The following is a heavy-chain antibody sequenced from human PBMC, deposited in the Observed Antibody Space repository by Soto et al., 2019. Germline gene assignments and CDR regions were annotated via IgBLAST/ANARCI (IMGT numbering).Heavy chain of an antibody. CDR1: GYNFNLYG. CDR2: ISAYDGKT. J-gene: IGHJ5*02. Sequence: ASVKVPCKASGYNFNLYGIKWVLQAPGQGLELMGWISAYDGKTTYAEKFRGRVTMTTDASTSTRYMELRSLRSDDAAVYYCARDPHEYWTSYWFDPWGQGTLVTVSS. D-gene: IGHD3-3*01. CDR3: ARDPHEYWTSYWFDP. V-gene: IGHV1-18*01.